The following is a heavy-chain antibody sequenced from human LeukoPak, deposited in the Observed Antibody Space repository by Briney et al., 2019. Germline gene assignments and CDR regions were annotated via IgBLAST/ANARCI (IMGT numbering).Heavy chain of an antibody. CDR2: IGPIGTDR. Sequence: KTGGSLRLSCAASGFTFSSCGFNWVRQAPGKGLEWVSSIGPIGTDRYYADSVRGRFTISRDNAKNSMYLQMHSLRDEDTAVYYCATETIGRHYDYWGQGTLLTVSS. CDR1: GFTFSSCG. D-gene: IGHD1-14*01. V-gene: IGHV3-21*01. J-gene: IGHJ4*02. CDR3: ATETIGRHYDY.